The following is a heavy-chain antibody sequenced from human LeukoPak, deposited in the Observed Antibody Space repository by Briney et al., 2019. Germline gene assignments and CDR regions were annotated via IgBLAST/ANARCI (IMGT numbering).Heavy chain of an antibody. CDR2: INPSGNTI. J-gene: IGHJ6*04. D-gene: IGHD3-10*02. CDR1: GFTFSDYY. Sequence: PGGSLRLSCAASGFTFSDYYMSWMRQAPGKGLEWLSYINPSGNTIYYADSVRGRFTISRDNAQNSLYLQMHFLRAEDTAVYYCAELGITMIGGVWGKGTTVTISS. V-gene: IGHV3-11*01. CDR3: AELGITMIGGV.